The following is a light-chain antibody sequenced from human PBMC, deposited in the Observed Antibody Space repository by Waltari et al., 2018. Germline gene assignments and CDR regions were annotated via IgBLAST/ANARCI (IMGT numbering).Light chain of an antibody. Sequence: EIVLTQSPGTASLSPGERVTLSCRASQSVGSSSLAWDQQKPGQAPRLVIYRASRRATGIPDRFSGRGSGTDFSLTISRLGPEDFAVYYCQQHGTLPATFGQGTKVEIK. CDR3: QQHGTLPAT. CDR1: QSVGSSS. CDR2: RAS. V-gene: IGKV3-20*01. J-gene: IGKJ1*01.